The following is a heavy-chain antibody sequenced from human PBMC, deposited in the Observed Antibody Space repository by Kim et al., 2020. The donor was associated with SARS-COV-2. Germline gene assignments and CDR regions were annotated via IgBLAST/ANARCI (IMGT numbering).Heavy chain of an antibody. Sequence: YAQKFQGRVTMTEDTSTDTAYMELSSLRSEDTAVYYCATLITGIDAFDIWGQGTMVTVSS. V-gene: IGHV1-24*01. CDR3: ATLITGIDAFDI. J-gene: IGHJ3*02. D-gene: IGHD1-20*01.